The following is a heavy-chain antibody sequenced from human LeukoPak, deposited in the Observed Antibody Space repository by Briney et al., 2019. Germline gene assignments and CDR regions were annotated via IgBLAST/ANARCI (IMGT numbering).Heavy chain of an antibody. J-gene: IGHJ4*02. CDR3: AKARVTMVRGVTSYYFDY. V-gene: IGHV3-74*01. CDR2: IKSDGSNT. Sequence: GGSLRLSCAASGFTFSSYSMNWVRQAPGKGLVWVSRIKSDGSNTNYADSVKGRFTISRDNSKNTLYLQMNSLRAEDTAVYYCAKARVTMVRGVTSYYFDYWGQGTLVTVSS. CDR1: GFTFSSYS. D-gene: IGHD3-10*01.